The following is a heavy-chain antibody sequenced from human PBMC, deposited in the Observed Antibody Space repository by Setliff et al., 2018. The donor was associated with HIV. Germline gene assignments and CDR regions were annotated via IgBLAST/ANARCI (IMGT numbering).Heavy chain of an antibody. V-gene: IGHV3-48*04. CDR1: GFTFSYYT. J-gene: IGHJ5*02. Sequence: GGSLRLSCTASGFTFSYYTMNWVRQAPGKGLEWVSYISSSGSTIYYADSVKGRFTISRDNAKNSLYLQMNSLRAEGTAVYYCARERVLETYYNFWSGSDHWFDPWGQGTLVTVSS. CDR2: ISSSGSTI. D-gene: IGHD3-3*01. CDR3: ARERVLETYYNFWSGSDHWFDP.